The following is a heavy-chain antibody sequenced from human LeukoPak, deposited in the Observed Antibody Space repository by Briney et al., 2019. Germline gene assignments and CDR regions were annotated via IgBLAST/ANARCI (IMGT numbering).Heavy chain of an antibody. CDR1: GYSFNSYW. J-gene: IGHJ4*02. CDR2: IYPGDSDT. D-gene: IGHD4-17*01. Sequence: GDSLKISCKGTGYSFNSYWIGWVRQMPGKGLEWMGIIYPGDSDTRYSPSFQGQVTISADKSISTAYLQWSSLKASDTAMYYCARSSQGALNYGDPLFDYWGQGTLVTVSS. CDR3: ARSSQGALNYGDPLFDY. V-gene: IGHV5-51*01.